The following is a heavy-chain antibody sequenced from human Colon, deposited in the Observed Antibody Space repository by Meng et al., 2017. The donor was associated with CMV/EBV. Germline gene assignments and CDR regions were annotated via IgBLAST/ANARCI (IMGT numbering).Heavy chain of an antibody. CDR1: GFAFSSFA. Sequence: GESLKISCAASGFAFSSFAMIWVRQAPGKGLEWVSAISGDAESTYYADSVRGLFTISRDKSENTLYLQMNSLRAEDTAVYYCARPMARGIINYYYYGLDVWGQGTTVTVSS. V-gene: IGHV3-23*01. CDR2: ISGDAEST. D-gene: IGHD3-10*01. J-gene: IGHJ6*02. CDR3: ARPMARGIINYYYYGLDV.